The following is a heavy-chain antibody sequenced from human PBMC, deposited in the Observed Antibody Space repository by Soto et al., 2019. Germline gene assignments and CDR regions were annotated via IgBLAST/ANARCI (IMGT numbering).Heavy chain of an antibody. CDR3: ASGRYGDY. CDR2: ISAHNGNT. J-gene: IGHJ4*02. V-gene: IGHV1-18*01. D-gene: IGHD1-26*01. Sequence: QVHLGQSGAEVKKPGASVKVSCKGSGYIFTTYGITWVRQAPGPGLEWMGWISAHNGNTNYAQKLQGRVTVTRDTSTSTAYMDLRILRSDDTDVYYCASGRYGDYLGQGALVTVSS. CDR1: GYIFTTYG.